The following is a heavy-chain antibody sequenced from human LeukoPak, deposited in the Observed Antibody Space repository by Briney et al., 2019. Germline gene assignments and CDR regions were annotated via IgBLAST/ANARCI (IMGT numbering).Heavy chain of an antibody. CDR1: GFTFRNYA. D-gene: IGHD3-22*01. CDR2: IGGRGGRK. Sequence: GALRLSCAASGFTFRNYAMSWVRRAPGKGLGGGSGIGGRGGRKHYAHAVQGRFTISRVNSKNTLYPQMNSLSAEDTAVYYCAKGPYYYEGRGEDFDYRGQGTLVTVSS. CDR3: AKGPYYYEGRGEDFDY. V-gene: IGHV3-23*01. J-gene: IGHJ4*02.